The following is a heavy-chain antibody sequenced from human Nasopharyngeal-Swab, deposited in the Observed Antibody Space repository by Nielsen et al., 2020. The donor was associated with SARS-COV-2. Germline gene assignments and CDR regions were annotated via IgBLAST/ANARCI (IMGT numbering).Heavy chain of an antibody. CDR2: IYYSGST. D-gene: IGHD3-10*01. CDR1: GGSISSGGYY. CDR3: ARANGVRGVIVDYYYMDV. V-gene: IGHV4-31*03. Sequence: SETLSLTSTVSGGSISSGGYYWSWIRQHPGKGLEWIGYIYYSGSTYYNPSLKSRVTISVDTSKNQFSLKLSSVTAADTAVYYCARANGVRGVIVDYYYMDVWGKGTTVTVSS. J-gene: IGHJ6*03.